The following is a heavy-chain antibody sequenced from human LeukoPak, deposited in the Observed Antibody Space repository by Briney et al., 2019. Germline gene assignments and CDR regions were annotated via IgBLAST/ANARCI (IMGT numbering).Heavy chain of an antibody. CDR3: AEVGSSSQASPLY. V-gene: IGHV3-23*01. D-gene: IGHD6-13*01. CDR1: GFTFSSYA. CDR2: ISGSGGST. J-gene: IGHJ4*02. Sequence: GGSLRLSCAASGFTFSSYAMSWVRHAPGKGLEWVSAISGSGGSTYYADSVKGRFTISRDNSKNTLYLQMNSLRAEDTAVYYCAEVGSSSQASPLYWGQGTLVTVSS.